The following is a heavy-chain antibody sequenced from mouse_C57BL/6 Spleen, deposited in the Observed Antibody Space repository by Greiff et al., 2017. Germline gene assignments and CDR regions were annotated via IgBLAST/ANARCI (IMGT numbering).Heavy chain of an antibody. J-gene: IGHJ4*01. CDR2: IDPNSGGT. D-gene: IGHD1-1*01. Sequence: QVQLQQSGAELVKPGASVKLSCKASGYTFTSYWMHWVKQRPGRGLEWIGRIDPNSGGTKYNEKFKSKATLTVDKPSSTAYMQLSSLTSEDSAVYYCARPITTVVAKGYYYAMDYWGQGTSVTVSS. CDR1: GYTFTSYW. CDR3: ARPITTVVAKGYYYAMDY. V-gene: IGHV1-72*01.